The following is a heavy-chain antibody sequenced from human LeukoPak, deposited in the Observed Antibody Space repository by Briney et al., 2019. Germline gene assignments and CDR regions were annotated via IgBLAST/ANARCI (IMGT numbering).Heavy chain of an antibody. J-gene: IGHJ4*02. V-gene: IGHV3-74*01. CDR3: AKSAYYGGAGFYYDY. CDR1: GFSFNAYW. CDR2: ISNDGATT. Sequence: GGSLRLSCAASGFSFNAYWMHWVRQTPGMGLMWVSRISNDGATTTYADSVKGRFTISRDSARNTVYLQMNSLRDDDTAVYYCAKSAYYGGAGFYYDYWGQGAVVTVSS. D-gene: IGHD2-21*01.